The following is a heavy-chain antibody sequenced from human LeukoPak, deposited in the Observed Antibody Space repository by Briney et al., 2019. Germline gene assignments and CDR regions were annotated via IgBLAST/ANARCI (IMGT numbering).Heavy chain of an antibody. CDR2: ISSGSSTI. V-gene: IGHV3-48*02. D-gene: IGHD3-22*01. CDR3: AREPPGNYDSSGHYYAYFDC. CDR1: GFIFSDDN. J-gene: IGHJ4*02. Sequence: PGGSLRLSCAASGFIFSDDNMNWVRQAPGKGLEWVSYISSGSSTIYYADSVEGRFTISRDNAKNSLYLQMSSLTDEDTAVYYCAREPPGNYDSSGHYYAYFDCWGQGTLVTVSS.